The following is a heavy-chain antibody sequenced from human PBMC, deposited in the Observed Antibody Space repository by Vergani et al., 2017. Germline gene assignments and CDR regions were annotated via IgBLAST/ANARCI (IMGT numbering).Heavy chain of an antibody. CDR1: GGSFSGYY. V-gene: IGHV4-34*01. CDR2: INHSGST. Sequence: QVQLQQWGAGLLKPSETLSLTCAVYGGSFSGYYWSWIRQPPGKGLEWIGEINHSGSTNYNPSLTSRVPISVDTSKNQFSLKLSSVTAADTAVYYCAGGYYYFWGGYYHRGLPRRTGFDYWGQGTLVTVSS. J-gene: IGHJ4*02. D-gene: IGHD3-3*01. CDR3: AGGYYYFWGGYYHRGLPRRTGFDY.